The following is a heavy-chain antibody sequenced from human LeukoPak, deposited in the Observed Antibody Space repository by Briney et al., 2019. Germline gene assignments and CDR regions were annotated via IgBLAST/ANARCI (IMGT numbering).Heavy chain of an antibody. CDR2: IRYDGSNK. CDR1: GFTFSSYG. D-gene: IGHD3-22*01. CDR3: AKDSGSYYDSSGYYPRLLDY. V-gene: IGHV3-30*02. J-gene: IGHJ4*02. Sequence: GGSLRLSCAASGFTFSSYGMHWVRQAPGKGLEWVAFIRYDGSNKYYADSVKGRFTISRDNSKNTLYLQMNSLRAEDTAVYYCAKDSGSYYDSSGYYPRLLDYWGQGTLVTVSS.